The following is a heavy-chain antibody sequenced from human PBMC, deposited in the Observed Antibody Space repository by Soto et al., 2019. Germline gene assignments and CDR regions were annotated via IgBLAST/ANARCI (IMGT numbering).Heavy chain of an antibody. CDR3: AKYIAGYYDISGAPPNRDY. CDR2: ISYDGSNK. Sequence: QVQLVESGGGVVQPGRSLRLSCAASGFTFSSYGMHWVRQAPGKGLEWVAVISYDGSNKYYADSVKGRFTISRDNSKNTLYLQMNSLRAGDTAVYYCAKYIAGYYDISGAPPNRDYWGQGTLVTVSS. V-gene: IGHV3-30*18. D-gene: IGHD3-9*01. CDR1: GFTFSSYG. J-gene: IGHJ4*02.